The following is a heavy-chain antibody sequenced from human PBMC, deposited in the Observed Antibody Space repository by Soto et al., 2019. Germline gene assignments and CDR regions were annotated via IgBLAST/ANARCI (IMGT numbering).Heavy chain of an antibody. D-gene: IGHD3-10*01. V-gene: IGHV4-31*03. Sequence: SETMCLTYTVSCGYIRSGGYCWSCIRQHPGKGLEWIGYIYYSGSTNYNPSLESRVTISVDTSKNQFSLKLSSVTAADTAVYYCASTRLRGVIIRELDYWGQGTLVTVSS. CDR2: IYYSGST. CDR3: ASTRLRGVIIRELDY. CDR1: CGYIRSGGYC. J-gene: IGHJ4*02.